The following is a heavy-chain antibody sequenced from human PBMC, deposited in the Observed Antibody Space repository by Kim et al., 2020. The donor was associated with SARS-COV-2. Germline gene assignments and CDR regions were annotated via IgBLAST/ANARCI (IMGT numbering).Heavy chain of an antibody. J-gene: IGHJ4*02. V-gene: IGHV4-4*02. Sequence: LRRTLSLTCAVSGGSISSSNWWSWVRQPPGKGLGWIGEIYHSGSTNYNPSLKSRVTISVDKSKNQFSLKLSSVTAADTAVYYCARDLEYSYGFDYWGQGTLVTVSS. CDR1: GGSISSSNW. CDR2: IYHSGST. CDR3: ARDLEYSYGFDY. D-gene: IGHD5-18*01.